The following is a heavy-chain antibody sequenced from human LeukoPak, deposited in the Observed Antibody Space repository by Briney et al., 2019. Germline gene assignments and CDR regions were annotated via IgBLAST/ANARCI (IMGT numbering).Heavy chain of an antibody. CDR1: GFSVTSYA. V-gene: IGHV3-23*01. Sequence: GGSLRLSCAPSGFSVTSYAMSWVRPAPGKGLEWVSAISGRGGRTYYADSVKGSFTISRDKSKNTLYLQMNSLRAEDTAVNYCAKDLGGNWFDPWGQGTLVTVSS. CDR3: AKDLGGNWFDP. J-gene: IGHJ5*02. CDR2: ISGRGGRT. D-gene: IGHD1-26*01.